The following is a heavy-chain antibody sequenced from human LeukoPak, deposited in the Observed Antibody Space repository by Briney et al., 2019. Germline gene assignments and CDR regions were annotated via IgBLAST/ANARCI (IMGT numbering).Heavy chain of an antibody. CDR3: ARTLAAAGTRIPYYFDY. V-gene: IGHV4-34*01. CDR1: GGSFSGYY. CDR2: INHSGST. J-gene: IGHJ4*02. Sequence: SETLSLTCAVYGGSFSGYYWSWIRQPPGKGLEWIGEINHSGSTNLNPSLKSRVTISVDTSKNQVSLKLRSVTAADTAVYFCARTLAAAGTRIPYYFDYWGQGTLVTVSS. D-gene: IGHD6-13*01.